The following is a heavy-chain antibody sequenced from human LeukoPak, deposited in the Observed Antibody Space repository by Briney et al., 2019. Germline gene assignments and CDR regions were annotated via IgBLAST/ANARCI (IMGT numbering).Heavy chain of an antibody. CDR1: GYTFTSYD. CDR2: MNPNSGNT. D-gene: IGHD4-17*01. V-gene: IGHV1-8*01. CDR3: ARGMTLTTATDY. J-gene: IGHJ4*02. Sequence: ASVKVSCKASGYTFTSYDINWVRQATGQGLEWMGWMNPNSGNTGYAQKFQGRVTMTRNTSISTAYLELSSLTSEDTAVYYCARGMTLTTATDYWGQGTLVNVSS.